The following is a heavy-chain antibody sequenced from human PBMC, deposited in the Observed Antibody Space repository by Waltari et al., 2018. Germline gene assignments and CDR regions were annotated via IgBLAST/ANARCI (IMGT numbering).Heavy chain of an antibody. CDR3: TKDRNWNSFDY. Sequence: EVQLVEYGGGLVQPGGSLRLSCAASGFTFSSNWMNWVRQAPGKGLVGDSGINTDGSTTNYADSVKGRFTISRDNAKNTLYLQMNSLRAEDTAVYYCTKDRNWNSFDYWGQGTLVTVSS. D-gene: IGHD1-1*01. CDR2: INTDGSTT. V-gene: IGHV3-74*01. J-gene: IGHJ4*02. CDR1: GFTFSSNW.